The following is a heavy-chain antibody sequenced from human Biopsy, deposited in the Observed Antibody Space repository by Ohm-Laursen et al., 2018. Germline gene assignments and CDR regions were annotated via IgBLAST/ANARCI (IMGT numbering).Heavy chain of an antibody. CDR1: GGTFSNYG. V-gene: IGHV1-69*06. J-gene: IGHJ1*01. CDR3: ATKLTGYFHH. D-gene: IGHD3-9*01. Sequence: SSVKVSCKAPGGTFSNYGVNWVRQAPGQGLEWLGGNIPILGTGNYAQKFQDRVTVAADTSTSTATMELRSLRSGDTAVYYCATKLTGYFHHWGQGTLVIVSS. CDR2: NIPILGTG.